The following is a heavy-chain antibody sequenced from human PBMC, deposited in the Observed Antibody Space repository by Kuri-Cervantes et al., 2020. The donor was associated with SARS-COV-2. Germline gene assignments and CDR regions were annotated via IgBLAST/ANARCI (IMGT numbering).Heavy chain of an antibody. D-gene: IGHD6-13*01. CDR2: SNAGNGNT. CDR1: GYSFTSYW. J-gene: IGHJ5*02. CDR3: ARAPPRAAAGHNWFDP. V-gene: IGHV1-3*01. Sequence: GGSLRLSCKGSGYSFTSYWISWVRQMPGKGLEWMGWSNAGNGNTKYSQEFQGRVTITRDTSASTAYMELSSLRSEDTAVYYCARAPPRAAAGHNWFDPWGQGTLVTVSS.